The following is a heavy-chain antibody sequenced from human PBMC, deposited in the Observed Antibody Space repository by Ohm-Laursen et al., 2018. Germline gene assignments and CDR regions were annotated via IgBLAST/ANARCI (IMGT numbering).Heavy chain of an antibody. CDR2: IWYDGSNK. V-gene: IGHV3-33*01. J-gene: IGHJ6*02. CDR3: AREVTIFENGMDV. D-gene: IGHD3-3*01. CDR1: GFTFSSYG. Sequence: SLRLSCAASGFTFSSYGMHWVRQAPGKGLEWVAVIWYDGSNKYYADSVKGRFTISRDNSKNTLYLQMNSLRAEDRAVYYCAREVTIFENGMDVWGQGTTVTVSS.